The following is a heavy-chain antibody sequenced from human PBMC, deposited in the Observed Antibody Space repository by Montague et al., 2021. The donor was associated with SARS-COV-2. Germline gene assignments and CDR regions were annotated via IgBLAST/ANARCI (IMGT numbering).Heavy chain of an antibody. CDR2: MHDSGTA. D-gene: IGHD3-10*01. V-gene: IGHV4-59*08. J-gene: IGHJ4*02. CDR1: DGSISSYY. CDR3: TRLPRGSGTWGYFDY. Sequence: SETLSLTCTVSDGSISSYYWNWMRQTPGKGLEWIGYMHDSGTANYNPSLRSRVTLMVDASRNQFSLELSSVTAADAAMYYCTRLPRGSGTWGYFDYWAQGTLVTVSS.